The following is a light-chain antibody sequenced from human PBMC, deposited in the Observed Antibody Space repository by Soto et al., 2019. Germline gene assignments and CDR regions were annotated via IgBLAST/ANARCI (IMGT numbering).Light chain of an antibody. CDR2: DAS. CDR3: QQYGSSPGT. J-gene: IGKJ1*01. V-gene: IGKV3-20*01. Sequence: EIVMTQSPATLSVSPGERATLSCRASQSVSSNLAWYQQKPGQAPRLVIYDASSRATGIPDRFSGSGSGTDFALTISRVEPEDFAIYFCQQYGSSPGTFGQGTKVDIK. CDR1: QSVSSN.